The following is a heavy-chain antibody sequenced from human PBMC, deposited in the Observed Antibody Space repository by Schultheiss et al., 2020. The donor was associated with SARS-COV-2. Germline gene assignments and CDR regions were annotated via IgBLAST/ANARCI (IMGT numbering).Heavy chain of an antibody. CDR1: GFTFSSYS. CDR3: ARDDGKYSSGWWVAGHYYYYGMDV. Sequence: GESLKISCAASGFTFSSYSMNWVRQAPGKGLEWVSYISSSSSTIYYADSVKGRFTISRDNAKNSLYLQMNSLRAEDTAVYYCARDDGKYSSGWWVAGHYYYYGMDVWGQGTTVTVSS. J-gene: IGHJ6*02. CDR2: ISSSSSTI. D-gene: IGHD6-19*01. V-gene: IGHV3-48*01.